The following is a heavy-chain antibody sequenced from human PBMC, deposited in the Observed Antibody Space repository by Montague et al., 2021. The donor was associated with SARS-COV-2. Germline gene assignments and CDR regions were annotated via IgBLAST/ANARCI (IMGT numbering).Heavy chain of an antibody. CDR3: ARVKWELSVGNVFDI. CDR1: GGPISSSSYY. Sequence: SETLSLTCTVSGGPISSSSYYWAWIRQPPGKGLEWIGSIYHSGSTFYNPSLKSRVSMSVDTSKNQFSLKLGPVTAADTAMYYCARVKWELSVGNVFDIWGQGTMVTVSS. J-gene: IGHJ3*02. D-gene: IGHD1-26*01. V-gene: IGHV4-39*01. CDR2: IYHSGST.